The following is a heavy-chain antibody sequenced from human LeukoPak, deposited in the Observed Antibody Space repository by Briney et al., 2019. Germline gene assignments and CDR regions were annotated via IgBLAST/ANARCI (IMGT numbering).Heavy chain of an antibody. CDR1: GFTFSSYG. V-gene: IGHV3-23*01. Sequence: PGGSLRLSCAASGFTFSSYGMNWVRQAPGKGLEWVSAISGSGDSTYYADSVKGRFTISRDNSKNTVYLQMNSLRAEDTDIYYCAKSDCSSTSCYVGYFDYWGQGNPGHRLL. CDR3: AKSDCSSTSCYVGYFDY. D-gene: IGHD2-2*01. CDR2: ISGSGDST. J-gene: IGHJ4*02.